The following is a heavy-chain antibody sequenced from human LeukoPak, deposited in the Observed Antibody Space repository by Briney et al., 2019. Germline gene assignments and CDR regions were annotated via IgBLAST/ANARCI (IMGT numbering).Heavy chain of an antibody. Sequence: GGSLRLSCAASGFTFSSYAMSWVRQAPGKGLEWVSAISGSGGSTYYADSVKGRFTISRDNSKNTLYLQMNSLRAEDTAVYYCAKDLSLPYYYGSGSYACDYWGQGTLVTVSS. D-gene: IGHD3-10*01. J-gene: IGHJ4*02. CDR2: ISGSGGST. CDR1: GFTFSSYA. V-gene: IGHV3-23*01. CDR3: AKDLSLPYYYGSGSYACDY.